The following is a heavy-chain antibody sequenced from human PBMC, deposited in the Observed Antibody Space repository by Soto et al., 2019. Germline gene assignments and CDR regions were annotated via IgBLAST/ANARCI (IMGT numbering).Heavy chain of an antibody. D-gene: IGHD5-18*01. V-gene: IGHV3-49*04. CDR1: EFSFGDYA. CDR2: IRGKAYGGAV. CDR3: TCRDTSGRRPPNKAMDV. Sequence: GGSLRLSCTGSEFSFGDYAMTWVSQHQGKGLGWVACIRGKAYGGAVEYAASVKGRFTISRGDSKSITYLQMESLKREDSAVYYCTCRDTSGRRPPNKAMDVWRQGTTVSDS. J-gene: IGHJ6*02.